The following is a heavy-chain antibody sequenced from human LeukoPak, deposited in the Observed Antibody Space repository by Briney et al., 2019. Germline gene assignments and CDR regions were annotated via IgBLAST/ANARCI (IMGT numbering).Heavy chain of an antibody. Sequence: GGSLTLFCSVSGFIFRVFSMSWARQAPGKGLEWVAKMNEYGSEIFYVDSVKGRFTISRDNGKNSLYLQMNRLRAEDTAVYYCAELGITMIGGVWGKGTTVTISS. CDR2: MNEYGSEI. D-gene: IGHD3-10*02. J-gene: IGHJ6*04. CDR3: AELGITMIGGV. V-gene: IGHV3-7*01. CDR1: GFIFRVFS.